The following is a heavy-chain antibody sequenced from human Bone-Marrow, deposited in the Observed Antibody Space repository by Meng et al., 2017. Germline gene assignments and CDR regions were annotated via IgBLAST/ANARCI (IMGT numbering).Heavy chain of an antibody. Sequence: ASVKVSCKASGYTFTSYAMHWVRQAPGQRLEWMGWINAGNGNTKYSQKFQGRVTISRDDSKNTLYLQMNSLITEDTAVYFCATGAAAADHWGQGTLVTVSS. CDR1: GYTFTSYA. J-gene: IGHJ4*02. CDR2: INAGNGNT. D-gene: IGHD6-13*01. CDR3: ATGAAAADH. V-gene: IGHV1-3*01.